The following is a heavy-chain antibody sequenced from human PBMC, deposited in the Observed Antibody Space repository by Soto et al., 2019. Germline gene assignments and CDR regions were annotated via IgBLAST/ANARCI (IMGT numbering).Heavy chain of an antibody. D-gene: IGHD1-26*01. Sequence: SVKVSCKASGGTFSSYAISWVRQAPGQGLEWMGGIIPIFGTANYAQKFQGRVTITADESTSTAYMELSSLRSEDTAVYYCARIYSGSSDDAFDIWGQGTMVTVSS. CDR3: ARIYSGSSDDAFDI. J-gene: IGHJ3*02. V-gene: IGHV1-69*13. CDR1: GGTFSSYA. CDR2: IIPIFGTA.